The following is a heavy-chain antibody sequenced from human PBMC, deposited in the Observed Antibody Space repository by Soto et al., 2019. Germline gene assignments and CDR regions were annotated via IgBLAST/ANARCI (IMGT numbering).Heavy chain of an antibody. D-gene: IGHD3-22*01. CDR3: AGDHYDSSGYDY. CDR2: IYYSGST. CDR1: GGSISSGGYY. J-gene: IGHJ4*02. Sequence: SETLSLTCTVSGGSISSGGYYWSWIRQHPGKGLEWIGYIYYSGSTYYNPSLKSRVTISVDTSKNQFSLKLSSVTAADTAVYYCAGDHYDSSGYDYWGQGTLVTVSS. V-gene: IGHV4-31*03.